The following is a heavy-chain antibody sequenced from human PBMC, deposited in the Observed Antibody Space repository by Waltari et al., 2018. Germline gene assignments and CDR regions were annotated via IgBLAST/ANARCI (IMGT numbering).Heavy chain of an antibody. J-gene: IGHJ5*02. Sequence: QVQVVQSGAEVKKPGASVKVSCKISGYSLIDVSMHWVRQAPGKGLEWMGGFEQDDDEVIYAQKFQGRVTVTDDTSSETADMELSGLTSEDTAVYYCAIRRWTRVSYNWFDPWGQGTLVTVSS. CDR1: GYSLIDVS. CDR3: AIRRWTRVSYNWFDP. V-gene: IGHV1-24*01. CDR2: FEQDDDEV. D-gene: IGHD4-17*01.